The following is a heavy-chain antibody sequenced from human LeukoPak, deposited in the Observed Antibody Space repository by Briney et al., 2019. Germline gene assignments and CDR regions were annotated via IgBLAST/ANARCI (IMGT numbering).Heavy chain of an antibody. CDR1: GGSISSYY. CDR3: ARSYTYGSSYDISGLGH. V-gene: IGHV4-59*01. Sequence: SETLSLTCTVSGGSISSYYWSWIRQPPGKGLEWIAYIYYSGSTNYNPSLRSRVTISVDTSKNQFSLKLSSVTAADTAVYYCARSYTYGSSYDISGLGHWGQGTLVTVSS. D-gene: IGHD3-22*01. CDR2: IYYSGST. J-gene: IGHJ5*02.